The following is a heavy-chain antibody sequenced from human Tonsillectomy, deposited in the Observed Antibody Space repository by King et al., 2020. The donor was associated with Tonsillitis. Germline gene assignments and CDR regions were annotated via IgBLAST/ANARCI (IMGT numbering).Heavy chain of an antibody. CDR2: IYYSGST. CDR1: GGSISSYY. Sequence: QVQLQESGPGLVKPSETLSLTCTVSGGSISSYYWSWLRPPPGKGLEWIGYIYYSGSTNYNPSLKSRVTISVDTSKNQFSLKLSSVTAADTAVYYCARSQTYYDFWSGYYNGRDFDYWGQGTLVTVSS. V-gene: IGHV4-59*01. D-gene: IGHD3-3*01. J-gene: IGHJ4*02. CDR3: ARSQTYYDFWSGYYNGRDFDY.